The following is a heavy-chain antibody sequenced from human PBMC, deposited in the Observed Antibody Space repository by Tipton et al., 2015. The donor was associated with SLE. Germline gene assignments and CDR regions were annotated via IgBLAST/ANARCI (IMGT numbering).Heavy chain of an antibody. Sequence: TLSLTCTVSGGSIISYYWSWIRQSPGKGLEWIGYIYSSGSTKYNPSLKSRVTISVDTSKRQVSLKLNSVTAADTAVYYCASGAYGSGSSYVGGWFDPWGQVTLVTVSS. J-gene: IGHJ5*02. CDR2: IYSSGST. D-gene: IGHD3-10*01. CDR3: ASGAYGSGSSYVGGWFDP. CDR1: GGSIISYY. V-gene: IGHV4-4*08.